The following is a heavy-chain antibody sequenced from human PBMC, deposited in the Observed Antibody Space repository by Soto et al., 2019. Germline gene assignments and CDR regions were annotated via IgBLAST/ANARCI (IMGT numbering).Heavy chain of an antibody. J-gene: IGHJ4*02. CDR3: ARHRPAHYDFWSGYPFYDY. CDR1: GYTFTSYG. Sequence: QVQLVQSGAEVKKPGASVKVSCKASGYTFTSYGISWVRQAPGQGLEWMGWISAYNGNTNYAQKLQGRVTMTTDTSTSTAYMELRSLRSEDTAVYYCARHRPAHYDFWSGYPFYDYWGQGTLVTVSS. V-gene: IGHV1-18*01. D-gene: IGHD3-3*01. CDR2: ISAYNGNT.